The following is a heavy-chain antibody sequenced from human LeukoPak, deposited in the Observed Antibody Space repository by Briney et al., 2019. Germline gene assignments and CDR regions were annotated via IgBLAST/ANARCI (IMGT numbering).Heavy chain of an antibody. V-gene: IGHV4-34*01. Sequence: SETLSLTCGVSGGAFSDYYWSWIRQAPGKGLEWIGEMIQSGSSNYNPSLRSRVTISGDTSRNQFSLKLNSLTAADTAVYYCARGNIVAAILGGLHGTTAFDFWGQGILVTVSS. J-gene: IGHJ4*02. CDR2: MIQSGSS. CDR3: ARGNIVAAILGGLHGTTAFDF. CDR1: GGAFSDYY. D-gene: IGHD5-12*01.